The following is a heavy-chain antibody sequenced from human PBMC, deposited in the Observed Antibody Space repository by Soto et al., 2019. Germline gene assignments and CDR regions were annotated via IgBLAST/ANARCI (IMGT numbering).Heavy chain of an antibody. CDR1: GYTFTGYY. V-gene: IGHV1-2*02. J-gene: IGHJ4*02. CDR3: ARVGVGIVVVTRFDY. CDR2: INPNSGGT. D-gene: IGHD3-22*01. Sequence: QVQLVQSGAEVKKPGASVKVSCKASGYTFTGYYMHWVRQAPGQGLEWMGWINPNSGGTNYAQKFQGRVTMTRDTSISTAYMELSRLRSDETAVYYCARVGVGIVVVTRFDYWGQGTLVTVSS.